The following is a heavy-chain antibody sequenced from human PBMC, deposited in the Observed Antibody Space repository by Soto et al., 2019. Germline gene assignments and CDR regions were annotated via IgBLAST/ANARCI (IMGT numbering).Heavy chain of an antibody. CDR3: AKDIRNEVRGVYGMDV. D-gene: IGHD3-10*01. CDR2: ISGSGGST. J-gene: IGHJ6*02. Sequence: GGSLRLSCAASGFTFSSYAMSWVRQAPGKGLEWVSAISGSGGSTYYADSVKGRFTISRDNSKNTLYLQMNSLRAEDTAVYYCAKDIRNEVRGVYGMDVWGQGTTVTVSS. CDR1: GFTFSSYA. V-gene: IGHV3-23*01.